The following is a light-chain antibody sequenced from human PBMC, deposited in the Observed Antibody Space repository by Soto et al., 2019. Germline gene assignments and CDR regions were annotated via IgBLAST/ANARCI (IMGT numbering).Light chain of an antibody. J-gene: IGKJ2*01. CDR3: QQDRDLSLT. V-gene: IGKV3-15*01. Sequence: EIVMTQSPATLSVSPGERATLSCRASQIISGELAWYQQRPGPPPRLLIYGVSTRATGVPDRFSGSGSGSDFTLTISRLQSEDFAVYYCQQDRDLSLTFGQGTSLDI. CDR2: GVS. CDR1: QIISGE.